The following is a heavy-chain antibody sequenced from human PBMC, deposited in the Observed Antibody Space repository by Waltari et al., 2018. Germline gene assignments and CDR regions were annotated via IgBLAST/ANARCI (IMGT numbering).Heavy chain of an antibody. J-gene: IGHJ3*02. CDR3: ARLGTRLRSAFDI. D-gene: IGHD4-17*01. CDR2: IYYSGST. V-gene: IGHV4-31*01. CDR1: GGSISRAGYS. Sequence: QVQLQESGPGLVKPSPTLSLTCPVSGGSISRAGYSLTWTLQHPGKGLEWIGYIYYSGSTYYNPSLKSLVTISVDTSKNQFSLKLSSVTAADTAVYYCARLGTRLRSAFDIWGQGTMVTVSS.